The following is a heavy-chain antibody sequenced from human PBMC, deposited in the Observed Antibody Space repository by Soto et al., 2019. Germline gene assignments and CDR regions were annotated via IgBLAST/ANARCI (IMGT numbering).Heavy chain of an antibody. CDR3: ASSPNYVVWGGEPNYNVMDV. CDR2: IYNSGIT. Sequence: SETLSLTCTVSGGSVSSGSHYWSWIRQSPGKGLEWIGYIYNSGITKYNATLKSRVTISVDTSKNQFSLRLISVTAADTAVYFWASSPNYVVWGGEPNYNVMDVWGPGTTVTVSS. V-gene: IGHV4-61*01. CDR1: GGSVSSGSHY. J-gene: IGHJ6*02. D-gene: IGHD3-3*01.